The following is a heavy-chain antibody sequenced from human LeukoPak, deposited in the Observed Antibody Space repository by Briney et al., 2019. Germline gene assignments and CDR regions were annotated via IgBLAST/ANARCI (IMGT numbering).Heavy chain of an antibody. CDR1: GFNFNNAW. CDR3: AAPWGSAGY. Sequence: GGSLRLSCAASGFNFNNAWMSWVRQAPGKGLEWVGRIKSKDDGGTTYYAAPVKGRFTISRDDSKNALFLQMGSLKTEDTAVYFCAAPWGSAGYWGQGTLVTVSS. CDR2: IKSKDDGGTT. D-gene: IGHD3-16*01. V-gene: IGHV3-15*01. J-gene: IGHJ4*02.